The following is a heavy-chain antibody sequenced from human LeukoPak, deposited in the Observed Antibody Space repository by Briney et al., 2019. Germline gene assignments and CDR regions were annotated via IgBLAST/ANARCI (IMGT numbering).Heavy chain of an antibody. Sequence: GGSLRLSCAASGFTFSSYAMSWVRQAPGKGLEWVSAISGSGGSTYYADFVKGRFTISRDNSKNTLYLQMNSLRAEDTAVYYCAKGITMIVVVYPDWGQGTLVTVSS. V-gene: IGHV3-23*01. CDR3: AKGITMIVVVYPD. D-gene: IGHD3-22*01. CDR2: ISGSGGST. J-gene: IGHJ4*02. CDR1: GFTFSSYA.